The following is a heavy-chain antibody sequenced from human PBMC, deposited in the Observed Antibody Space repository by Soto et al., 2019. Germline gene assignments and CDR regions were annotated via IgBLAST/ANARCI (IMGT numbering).Heavy chain of an antibody. CDR2: ISGSGGST. CDR3: AKRDLEWLLFGHFDY. CDR1: GFTFSSYA. Sequence: GGSLRLSCAASGFTFSSYAMSWVRQAPGKGLEWVSAISGSGGSTYYADSVKGRFTISRDNSKNTLYLQMNSLRAEDTAVYYCAKRDLEWLLFGHFDYWGQGTLVTVSS. V-gene: IGHV3-23*01. J-gene: IGHJ4*02. D-gene: IGHD3-3*01.